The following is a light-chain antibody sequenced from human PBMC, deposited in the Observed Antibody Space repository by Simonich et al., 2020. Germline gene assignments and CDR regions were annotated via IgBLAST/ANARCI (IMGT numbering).Light chain of an antibody. Sequence: DIQMTQSPSTLSASVGDRVTITCRASQSISSWLARYQQKTGKAPKLLIYKASSLESGVPSRFSGSGSGTEFTLTISSLQPDDFATYYCQQYNSYWYTFGQGTKLEIK. J-gene: IGKJ2*01. CDR1: QSISSW. V-gene: IGKV1-5*03. CDR2: KAS. CDR3: QQYNSYWYT.